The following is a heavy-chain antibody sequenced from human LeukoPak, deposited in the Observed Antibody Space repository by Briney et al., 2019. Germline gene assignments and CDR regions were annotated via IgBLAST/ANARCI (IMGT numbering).Heavy chain of an antibody. Sequence: GGSRRLSCAASGFDLSTSEMNWVRQAPGKGREGMADITISGHTKNYADSVKGRFTISRDNARTSLYLQMNSRRLEDTPVYYLSRGDPHAALWGQGTLVTVYS. CDR1: GFDLSTSE. D-gene: IGHD6-13*01. V-gene: IGHV3-48*03. J-gene: IGHJ4*02. CDR2: ITISGHTK. CDR3: SRGDPHAAL.